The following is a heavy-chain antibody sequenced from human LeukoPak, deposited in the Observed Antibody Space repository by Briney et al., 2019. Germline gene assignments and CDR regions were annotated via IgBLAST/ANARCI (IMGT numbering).Heavy chain of an antibody. CDR3: ARGLLWFGELFLSAFDI. J-gene: IGHJ3*02. V-gene: IGHV5-51*01. D-gene: IGHD3-10*01. CDR2: IYPGDSDT. CDR1: GYSFTSYW. Sequence: GESLKISCKGSGYSFTSYWIGWVRQMPGKGLEWMGIIYPGDSDTRYGPSFQGQVTISADKSISTAYLQWSSLKASDTAMYYCARGLLWFGELFLSAFDIWGQGTMVTVSS.